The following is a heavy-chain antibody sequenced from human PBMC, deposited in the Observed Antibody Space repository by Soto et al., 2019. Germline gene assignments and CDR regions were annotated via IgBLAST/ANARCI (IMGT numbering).Heavy chain of an antibody. CDR3: ARAQDSSGYFREEY. CDR1: GFTVSSNY. D-gene: IGHD3-22*01. V-gene: IGHV3-53*02. CDR2: IYSGGST. J-gene: IGHJ4*02. Sequence: EVQLVETGGGLIQPGGSLRLSCAASGFTVSSNYMSWVRQAPGKGLEWVSVIYSGGSTYYADSVKGRFTISRDNSKNMLYFQVNSLGAEVTGVYYCARAQDSSGYFREEYWGQGSVVTVYS.